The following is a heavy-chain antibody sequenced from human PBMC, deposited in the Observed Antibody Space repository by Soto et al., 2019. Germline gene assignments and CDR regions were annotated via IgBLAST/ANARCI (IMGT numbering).Heavy chain of an antibody. CDR3: AKGGVGATPYFDY. V-gene: IGHV3-30*18. D-gene: IGHD1-26*01. J-gene: IGHJ4*02. CDR1: GFTFSSYG. Sequence: QVQLVESGGGVVQPGRSLRLSCAASGFTFSSYGMHWVRQAPGKGLEWVAVISYDGSNKYYADSVKGRFTISRDNSKNTLYLQMNSLRAEDTAVYYCAKGGVGATPYFDYWGQGTLVTVSS. CDR2: ISYDGSNK.